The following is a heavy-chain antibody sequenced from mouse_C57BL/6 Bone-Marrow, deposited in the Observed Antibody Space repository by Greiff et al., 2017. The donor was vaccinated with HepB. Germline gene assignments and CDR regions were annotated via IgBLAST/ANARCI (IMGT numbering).Heavy chain of an antibody. CDR2: IYPGSGST. J-gene: IGHJ1*03. V-gene: IGHV1-55*01. Sequence: QVQLQQPGAELVKPGASVKMSCKASGYTFTSYWITWVKLRPGQGLEWIGDIYPGSGSTNYNEKFKSKATLTVDTSSSTAYMQLSSLTSEDSAVYYCAREGITTVAEGYFDVWGTGTTVTVSS. D-gene: IGHD1-1*01. CDR1: GYTFTSYW. CDR3: AREGITTVAEGYFDV.